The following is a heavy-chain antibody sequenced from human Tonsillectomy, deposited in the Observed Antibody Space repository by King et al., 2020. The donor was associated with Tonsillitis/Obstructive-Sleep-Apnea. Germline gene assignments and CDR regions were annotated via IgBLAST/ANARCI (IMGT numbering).Heavy chain of an antibody. D-gene: IGHD4-23*01. CDR3: ARTAYGGRLSLDAFDI. J-gene: IGHJ3*02. CDR1: GFTFSSYW. Sequence: VQLVESGGGLVQPGGSLRLSCAASGFTFSSYWMSWVRQAPGTGLEWVANIKQDGSEKYYVYSVKGRFTISRDNAKNSLYLQMNSLRAEDTAVYYCARTAYGGRLSLDAFDIWGQGTMVTVSS. CDR2: IKQDGSEK. V-gene: IGHV3-7*01.